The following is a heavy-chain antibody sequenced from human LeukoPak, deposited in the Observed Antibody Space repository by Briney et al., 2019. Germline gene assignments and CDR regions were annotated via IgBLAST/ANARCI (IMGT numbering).Heavy chain of an antibody. Sequence: GGSLRLSCAASGFTFSYAWMSWVRQAPGKGLEWVANIKQDGSEKYYVDSVKGRFTISRDNAKNSLYLQMNSLRAEDTAVYYCARDELQFDYWGQGTLVTVSS. CDR2: IKQDGSEK. CDR3: ARDELQFDY. V-gene: IGHV3-7*01. J-gene: IGHJ4*02. D-gene: IGHD2-21*01. CDR1: GFTFSYAW.